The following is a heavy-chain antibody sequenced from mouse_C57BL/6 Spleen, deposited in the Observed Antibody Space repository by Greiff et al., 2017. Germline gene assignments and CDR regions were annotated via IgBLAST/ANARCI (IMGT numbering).Heavy chain of an antibody. V-gene: IGHV1-50*01. CDR2: IDPSDSYT. CDR3: ARGDSSGYYFDY. Sequence: QVQLKQPGAELVKPGASVKLSCKASGYTFTSYWMQWVKQRPGQGLEWIGEIDPSDSYTNYNQKFKGKATLTVDTSSSTAYMQLSSLTSEDSAVYYCARGDSSGYYFDYWGQGTTLTVSS. D-gene: IGHD3-2*02. CDR1: GYTFTSYW. J-gene: IGHJ2*01.